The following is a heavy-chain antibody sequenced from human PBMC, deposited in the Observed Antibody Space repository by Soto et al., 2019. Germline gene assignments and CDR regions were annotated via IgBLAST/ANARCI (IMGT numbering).Heavy chain of an antibody. CDR2: IIPVLGPA. V-gene: IGHV1-69*10. CDR3: VRAAKRYFDY. Sequence: ASVKVSCKASGGTYNTFAISWVRQAPGQGLEWMGGIIPVLGPAFYAQKFQGRVTITADKSTTTAYLGLTSLRSEDTAVYYCVRAAKRYFDYWGQGTLVTVSS. CDR1: GGTYNTFA. J-gene: IGHJ4*02.